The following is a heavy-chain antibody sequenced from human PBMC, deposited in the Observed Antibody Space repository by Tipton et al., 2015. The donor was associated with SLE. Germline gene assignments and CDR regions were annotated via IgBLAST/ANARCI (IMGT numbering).Heavy chain of an antibody. CDR3: ARGGGSPSY. CDR1: GYSTSSGYY. D-gene: IGHD2-15*01. Sequence: TLSLTCAVSGYSTSSGYYWGWFRQPPGKGLEWIGSIYHSGSTNYNPSLKSRVTISVDMSKNQFSLKLTSVTAADTAVYYCARGGGSPSYWGQGTLVTVSS. CDR2: IYHSGST. V-gene: IGHV4-38-2*01. J-gene: IGHJ4*02.